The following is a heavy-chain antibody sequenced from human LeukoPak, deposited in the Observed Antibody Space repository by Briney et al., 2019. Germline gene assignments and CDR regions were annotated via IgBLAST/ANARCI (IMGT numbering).Heavy chain of an antibody. CDR3: ARASYGDYVPHYFDY. V-gene: IGHV4-31*03. CDR1: GGSISSGGYY. CDR2: IYYSGST. D-gene: IGHD4-17*01. J-gene: IGHJ4*02. Sequence: PSETLSLTCTVSGGSISSGGYYWSWIRQHPGKGLEWIGYIYYSGSTYYNPSLKSRVTISVDTSKNQFSLKLSSVTAADTAVYYCARASYGDYVPHYFDYWGQGTLVTVSS.